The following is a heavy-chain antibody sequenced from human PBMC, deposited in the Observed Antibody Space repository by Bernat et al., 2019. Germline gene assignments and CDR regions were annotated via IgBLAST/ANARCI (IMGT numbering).Heavy chain of an antibody. Sequence: EVQLLESGGGLVQPGGSLRLSCAASEFTFSSYAMRWVRQTPGKGLEWVSAITGSGGNTYYADSVKGRFTISRDNSKNTLFLQVNSLRAEDTAVYHCAKVVGTGAAAYDWYFDLWGRGTLVTVSS. CDR1: EFTFSSYA. CDR2: ITGSGGNT. J-gene: IGHJ2*01. V-gene: IGHV3-23*01. CDR3: AKVVGTGAAAYDWYFDL. D-gene: IGHD2-2*01.